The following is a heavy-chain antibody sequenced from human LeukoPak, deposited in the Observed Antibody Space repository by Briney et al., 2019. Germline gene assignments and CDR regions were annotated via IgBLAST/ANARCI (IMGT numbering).Heavy chain of an antibody. D-gene: IGHD6-13*01. Sequence: SSETLSLTCTVSGGSISSSSYYWGWIRQPPGKGLEWIGGIYYSGSTYYNPSLKSRVTISVDTSKNQFSLKLSSVTAADTAVYYCARQGIAAAENFDYWGQGTLVTVSS. CDR2: IYYSGST. V-gene: IGHV4-39*01. CDR1: GGSISSSSYY. CDR3: ARQGIAAAENFDY. J-gene: IGHJ4*02.